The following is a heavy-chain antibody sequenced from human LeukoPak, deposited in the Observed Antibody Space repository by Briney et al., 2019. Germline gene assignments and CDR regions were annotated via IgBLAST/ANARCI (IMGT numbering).Heavy chain of an antibody. CDR3: ARDLVGAEDPDAFDI. CDR2: ISSSSSTI. CDR1: GFTFSSYS. Sequence: GGSLRLSCAASGFTFSSYSMNWVRQAPGKGLEWVSYISSSSSTIYYADSVKGRFTISRDDAKNSLYLQMNSLRAEDTAVYYCARDLVGAEDPDAFDIWGQGTMVTVSS. J-gene: IGHJ3*02. V-gene: IGHV3-48*01. D-gene: IGHD1-26*01.